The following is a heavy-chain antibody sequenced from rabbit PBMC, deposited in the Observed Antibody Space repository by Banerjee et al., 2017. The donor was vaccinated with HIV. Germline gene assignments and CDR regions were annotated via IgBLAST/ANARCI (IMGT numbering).Heavy chain of an antibody. CDR2: IYTGTSGST. Sequence: QEQLVESGGGLVQPEGSLTLTCTASGFTISNRYYMCWVRQAPEKGLELIACIYTGTSGSTWYANWAKGRFTISKTSSTTVTLQMTSLTAADTATYFCARDATGSRPVYFNLWGQGTLVTVS. D-gene: IGHD4-2*01. J-gene: IGHJ4*01. V-gene: IGHV1S45*01. CDR3: ARDATGSRPVYFNL. CDR1: GFTISNRYY.